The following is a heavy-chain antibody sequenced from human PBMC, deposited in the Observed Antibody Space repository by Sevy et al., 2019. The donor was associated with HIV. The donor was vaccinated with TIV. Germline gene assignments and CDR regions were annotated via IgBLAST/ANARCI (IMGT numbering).Heavy chain of an antibody. CDR2: VDPSAGNT. CDR1: GDTFTNNY. J-gene: IGHJ4*02. Sequence: ASVKVSCKASGDTFTNNYIHWVRQAPGQGLEWMGMVDPSAGNTTYAQKFQGRVTMTRDTSTRILYMDLSSLGSEDTAVYYCVRADPDQHFDSWGQGTLVTVSS. CDR3: VRADPDQHFDS. V-gene: IGHV1-46*01.